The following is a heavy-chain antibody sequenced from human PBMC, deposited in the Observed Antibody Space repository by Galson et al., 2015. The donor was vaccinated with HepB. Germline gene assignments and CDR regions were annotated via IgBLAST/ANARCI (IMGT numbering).Heavy chain of an antibody. CDR3: AREWEYCSSTSCYESDWFDP. V-gene: IGHV6-1*01. J-gene: IGHJ5*02. CDR2: TYYRSKWYN. CDR1: GDSVSSNSAA. D-gene: IGHD2-2*01. Sequence: CAISGDSVSSNSAAWNWIRQSPSRGLEWLGWTYYRSKWYNDYAVSVKSRITINPDTSKNQFSLQLNSVTPEDTAVYYCAREWEYCSSTSCYESDWFDPWGQGTLVTVSS.